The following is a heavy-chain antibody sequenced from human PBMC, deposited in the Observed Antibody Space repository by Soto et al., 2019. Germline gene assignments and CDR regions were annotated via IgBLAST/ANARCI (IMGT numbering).Heavy chain of an antibody. V-gene: IGHV4-34*01. Sequence: SETLSLTCAVYGGSFSGYYRSWIRQPPGKGLEWIGEINHSGSTNYNPSLKSRVTISVDTSKNQFSLKLSSVTAADTAVYYCARWGVVVHNYYYMDVWGRGTTVTVSS. J-gene: IGHJ6*03. CDR1: GGSFSGYY. CDR2: INHSGST. CDR3: ARWGVVVHNYYYMDV. D-gene: IGHD3-3*01.